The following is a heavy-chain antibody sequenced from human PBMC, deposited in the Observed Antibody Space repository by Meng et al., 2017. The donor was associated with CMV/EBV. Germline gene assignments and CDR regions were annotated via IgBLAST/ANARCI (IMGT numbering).Heavy chain of an antibody. CDR1: GGTFSSYA. Sequence: SVKVSCKASGGTFSSYAISWVRQAPGQGLEWMGGIIPIFGTANYAQKFQGRVTITTDESTRTAYMELSSLRSEDTAVYYCASIPYDFWSGYYEGGYSAETRYDYWGQGTLVTVSS. J-gene: IGHJ4*02. CDR2: IIPIFGTA. CDR3: ASIPYDFWSGYYEGGYSAETRYDY. V-gene: IGHV1-69*05. D-gene: IGHD3-3*01.